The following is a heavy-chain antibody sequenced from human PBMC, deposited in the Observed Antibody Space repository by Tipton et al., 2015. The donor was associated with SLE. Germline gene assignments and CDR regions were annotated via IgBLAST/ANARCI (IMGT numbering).Heavy chain of an antibody. D-gene: IGHD2-8*02. CDR3: ARRDCTGPSCSLGYYTYRMDV. V-gene: IGHV6-1*01. CDR1: GDSVSSNSAA. CDR2: TYYRSKWYN. Sequence: GLVKPSQTLSLTCVISGDSVSSNSAAWNWIRQSPSRGLEWLGRTYYRSKWYNDYAISVKSRITIDPDTSKNQFSLQLNSVTPEDTAVYYCARRDCTGPSCSLGYYTYRMDVWGQGTTVTVSS. J-gene: IGHJ6*02.